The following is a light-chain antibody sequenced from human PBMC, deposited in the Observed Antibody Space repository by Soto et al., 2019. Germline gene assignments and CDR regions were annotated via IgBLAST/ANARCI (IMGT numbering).Light chain of an antibody. CDR2: DTS. CDR3: QQRTKWPET. Sequence: DIVLTQAPATLSLSPVPRCALSFRASQSVGRHLAWDQQTPGQAPSLLIYDTSNRASGIPARFSGSGSETDFTLTINGLEPEDFAIYFCQQRTKWPETFGQGTKVDIK. CDR1: QSVGRH. V-gene: IGKV3-11*01. J-gene: IGKJ2*01.